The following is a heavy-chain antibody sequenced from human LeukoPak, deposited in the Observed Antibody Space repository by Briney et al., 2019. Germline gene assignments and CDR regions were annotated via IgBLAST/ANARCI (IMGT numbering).Heavy chain of an antibody. CDR2: ISYDGSNK. D-gene: IGHD3-16*01. V-gene: IGHV3-30*04. CDR3: ARDDALGDNALDI. Sequence: GGSLRLSCAAAGFSFSSYAMHWVRQAPGKGLEWVAVISYDGSNKYYADSVKGRFTNSRDNSQNTLFLQMNSLRAEDTAVYYCARDDALGDNALDIWGQGTMVTVS. CDR1: GFSFSSYA. J-gene: IGHJ3*02.